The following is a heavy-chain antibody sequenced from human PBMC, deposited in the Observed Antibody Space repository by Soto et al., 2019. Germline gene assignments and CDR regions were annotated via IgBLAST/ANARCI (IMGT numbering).Heavy chain of an antibody. Sequence: LMDSCNDCCCNFTARGISWVRQSPAQGLAWMGWINIYNGNTLYAQRFQGRVTMTRDTSSSTAYVDLRSAGAHDKTVHYRARQVVLVTLPSHSDYSMVVWGQGTANSVS. CDR1: CCNFTARG. CDR3: ARQVVLVTLPSHSDYSMVV. CDR2: INIYNGNT. J-gene: IGHJ6*02. D-gene: IGHD2-8*01. V-gene: IGHV1-18*04.